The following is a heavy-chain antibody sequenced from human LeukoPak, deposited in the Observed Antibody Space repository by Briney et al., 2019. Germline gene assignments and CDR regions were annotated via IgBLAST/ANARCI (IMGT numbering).Heavy chain of an antibody. J-gene: IGHJ4*02. D-gene: IGHD4-17*01. CDR2: ISAYNGNT. Sequence: GASVKVSCKTSGYNLTTFGITWVRQAPGQGLEWMGWISAYNGNTNYAQKLQGRVTMTTDTSTSTAYMELRSLRSDDTAVYYCARVTTVTTDFDYWGQGTLVTVSS. V-gene: IGHV1-18*01. CDR3: ARVTTVTTDFDY. CDR1: GYNLTTFG.